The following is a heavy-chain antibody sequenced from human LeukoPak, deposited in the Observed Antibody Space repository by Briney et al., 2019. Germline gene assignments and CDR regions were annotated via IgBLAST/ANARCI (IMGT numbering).Heavy chain of an antibody. CDR1: GFTFSSYA. D-gene: IGHD6-19*01. CDR3: ARVKSGWFGAFDI. Sequence: GGSLRLSCAASGFTFSSYAMHWVRQAPGKGLEYVSAISSNGGSTYYANSVKGRFTISRDNSKNTLYLQMGSLRAEDMAVYYCARVKSGWFGAFDIWGQGTMVTVSS. J-gene: IGHJ3*02. V-gene: IGHV3-64*01. CDR2: ISSNGGST.